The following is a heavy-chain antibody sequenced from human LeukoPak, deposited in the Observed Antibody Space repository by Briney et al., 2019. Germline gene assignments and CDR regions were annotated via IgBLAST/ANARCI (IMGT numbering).Heavy chain of an antibody. Sequence: PSETLSLTCSVSGGSIGSYHWSWIRQPPGKGLEWIGHVHYTWNTKYNPSLTGRVSISLDRSKNQFSLSLSSLTAADAAVYYCARVASKGGMDVWGQGTTVIVSS. CDR2: VHYTWNT. J-gene: IGHJ6*02. CDR3: ARVASKGGMDV. D-gene: IGHD5/OR15-5a*01. V-gene: IGHV4-59*01. CDR1: GGSIGSYH.